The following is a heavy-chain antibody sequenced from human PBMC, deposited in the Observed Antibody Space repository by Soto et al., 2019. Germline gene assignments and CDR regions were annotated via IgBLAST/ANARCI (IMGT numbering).Heavy chain of an antibody. Sequence: EVQLVESGGGLVQPGGSLRLSCAASGFTFSSYSMNWVRQAPGKGLEWVSYISSSSSTIYYADSVKGRFTISRDNAKTSLYLQMNSLRAEDTAVYYCARDVLGYCSGGSCYSDWYFDLWGRGTLVTVSS. D-gene: IGHD2-15*01. CDR1: GFTFSSYS. J-gene: IGHJ2*01. CDR2: ISSSSSTI. CDR3: ARDVLGYCSGGSCYSDWYFDL. V-gene: IGHV3-48*01.